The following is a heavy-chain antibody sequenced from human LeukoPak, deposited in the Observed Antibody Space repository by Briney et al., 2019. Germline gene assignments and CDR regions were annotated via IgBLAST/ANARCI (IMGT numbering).Heavy chain of an antibody. Sequence: ASVKVSCKASGYTFTSYGIGWVRQAPGQGLEWMGWISAYNGDTTYAQKVQGRVTLTTDSSTSTAYMELRSLRSDDTAVYYCASLVGANPFDYWGQGTLVTVSS. CDR1: GYTFTSYG. J-gene: IGHJ4*02. CDR3: ASLVGANPFDY. CDR2: ISAYNGDT. V-gene: IGHV1-18*01. D-gene: IGHD1-26*01.